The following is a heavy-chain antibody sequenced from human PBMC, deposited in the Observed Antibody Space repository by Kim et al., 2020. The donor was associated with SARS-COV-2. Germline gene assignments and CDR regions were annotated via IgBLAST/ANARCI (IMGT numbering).Heavy chain of an antibody. CDR2: T. D-gene: IGHD6-19*01. CDR3: ARHVSSGWDY. V-gene: IGHV4-59*08. J-gene: IGHJ4*02. Sequence: TTYTPTPRSRVTIAVDTSRNQFSLTLNSVTAADTAVYYCARHVSSGWDYWGQGILVTVSS.